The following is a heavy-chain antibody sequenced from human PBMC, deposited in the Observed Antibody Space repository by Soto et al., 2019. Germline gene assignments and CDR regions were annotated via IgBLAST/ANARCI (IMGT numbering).Heavy chain of an antibody. CDR3: VRDRRRTGVANWGRSGIMDV. CDR1: EFAFGSHW. D-gene: IGHD3-3*01. CDR2: IKADGGET. J-gene: IGHJ6*04. Sequence: EVQLVESGGGLVQPGGSLRLSCVASEFAFGSHWMIWVRQAPGKGLEWVANIKADGGETYLVDSVKGRFTISRDNAKNSMYLQMNSLTDEDTAVYYCVRDRRRTGVANWGRSGIMDVWGKGTTVIVSS. V-gene: IGHV3-7*01.